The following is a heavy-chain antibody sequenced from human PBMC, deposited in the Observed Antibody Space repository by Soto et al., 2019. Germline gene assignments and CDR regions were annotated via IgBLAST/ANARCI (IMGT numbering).Heavy chain of an antibody. Sequence: GGSLRLSCEASGFTFSNYWMSWVRQAPGKGLEWVANIKQDGRAAWYVDSVKGRFTISRDNARKSLYLQMNSLRLEDTAVYYCARLAYDTNGYNVYGDDAFDLWGQGTMVTVSS. J-gene: IGHJ3*01. CDR2: IKQDGRAA. CDR3: ARLAYDTNGYNVYGDDAFDL. D-gene: IGHD3-22*01. CDR1: GFTFSNYW. V-gene: IGHV3-7*02.